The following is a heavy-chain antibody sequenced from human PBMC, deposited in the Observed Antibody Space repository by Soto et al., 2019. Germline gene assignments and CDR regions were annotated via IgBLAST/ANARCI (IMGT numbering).Heavy chain of an antibody. Sequence: SVKVSCKASGGTFSSYAISWVRQAPGQGLEWMGGIIPIFGTANYAQKFQGRVTITADESTSTAYMELSSLRSEDTAVYYCARTGIVVARPSYYYYGMDVWGQGTTVTVSS. CDR2: IIPIFGTA. D-gene: IGHD6-19*01. CDR1: GGTFSSYA. V-gene: IGHV1-69*13. J-gene: IGHJ6*02. CDR3: ARTGIVVARPSYYYYGMDV.